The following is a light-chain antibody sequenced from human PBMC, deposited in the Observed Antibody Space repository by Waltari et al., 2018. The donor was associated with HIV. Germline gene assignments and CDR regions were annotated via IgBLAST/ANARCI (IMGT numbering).Light chain of an antibody. V-gene: IGKV1-13*02. Sequence: AIQLTQSPSSLSASVGDRVTFTCLTSQAITSSLAWYQQKPGKPPTLLIFDASTLESGVPTRCSGRGSGTDFTLTISSRQPEDFATYYCQQFNLYPLTFGGGTKVEI. CDR3: QQFNLYPLT. J-gene: IGKJ4*01. CDR2: DAS. CDR1: QAITSS.